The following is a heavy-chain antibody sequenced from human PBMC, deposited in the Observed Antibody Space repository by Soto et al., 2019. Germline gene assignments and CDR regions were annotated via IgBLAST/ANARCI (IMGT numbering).Heavy chain of an antibody. Sequence: GESLKISCKGSGYSFTSYWIGWVRQMPGKGLEWMGIIYPGDSDTRYSPTFQGQVTISADKSISTAYLQWSSLKASDTVMFYCARPSESDYDFWSGYYEYWGQGTLVTVSS. CDR1: GYSFTSYW. CDR3: ARPSESDYDFWSGYYEY. J-gene: IGHJ4*02. CDR2: IYPGDSDT. V-gene: IGHV5-51*01. D-gene: IGHD3-3*01.